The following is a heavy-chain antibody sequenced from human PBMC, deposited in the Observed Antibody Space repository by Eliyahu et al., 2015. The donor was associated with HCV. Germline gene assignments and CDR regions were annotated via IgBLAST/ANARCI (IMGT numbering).Heavy chain of an antibody. J-gene: IGHJ5*02. V-gene: IGHV4-59*01. CDR1: GGSITTYY. CDR3: ASGGGGIAVAGTGGWFDP. CDR2: IHYSGST. D-gene: IGHD6-19*01. Sequence: QVQLQESGPGLVKPSETLSLTCTVSGGSITTYYWXXXRXPPGKGLEWIGYIHYSGSTNYNPSLKSRVTISVDTSKNQFSLNLTSVTAADTAVYYCASGGGGIAVAGTGGWFDPWGQGTLVTVSS.